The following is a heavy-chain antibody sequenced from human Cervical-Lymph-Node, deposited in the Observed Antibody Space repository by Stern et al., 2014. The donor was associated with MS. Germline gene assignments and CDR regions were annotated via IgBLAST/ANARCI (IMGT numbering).Heavy chain of an antibody. D-gene: IGHD6-19*01. J-gene: IGHJ4*02. CDR3: ARSKSGWNYYFDY. V-gene: IGHV4-59*01. Sequence: VQLQESGPGLVKPSETLSLTFSVSGDSIGGFYWSWIRQSPGKGLEWIGYIYDDGNSNYNPSVKSRVTISVDRSKNRFSLQLASVTAAYTAVYYCARSKSGWNYYFDYWGQGTLVTVSP. CDR2: IYDDGNS. CDR1: GDSIGGFY.